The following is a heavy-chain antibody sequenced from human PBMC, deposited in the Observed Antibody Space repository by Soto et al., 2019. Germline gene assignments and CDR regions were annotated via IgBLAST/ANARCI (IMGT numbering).Heavy chain of an antibody. D-gene: IGHD3-3*01. CDR2: MNPNSGNT. Sequence: QVQLVQSGAEVKKPGASVKVSCKASGYTFTSYDINWVRQATGQGLEWLGWMNPNSGNTGYAQKFQGRVTMTRNTSISTADIERSSLGSEDTAVYYCARVGRITIFGVVFLGYWGQGTLVTVSS. CDR3: ARVGRITIFGVVFLGY. J-gene: IGHJ4*02. V-gene: IGHV1-8*01. CDR1: GYTFTSYD.